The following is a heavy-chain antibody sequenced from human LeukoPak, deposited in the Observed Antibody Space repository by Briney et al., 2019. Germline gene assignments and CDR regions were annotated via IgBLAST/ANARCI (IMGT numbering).Heavy chain of an antibody. J-gene: IGHJ6*02. Sequence: PPETLSLTCAVYGGSFSGYYWSWIRQPPGKGLEWIGEINHSGSTNYNPSLKSRVTISVDTSKNQFSLKLSSVTAADTAVYYCARGKLIRFLEWLWSYYYYGMDVWGQGTTVTVSS. D-gene: IGHD3-3*01. CDR2: INHSGST. V-gene: IGHV4-34*01. CDR1: GGSFSGYY. CDR3: ARGKLIRFLEWLWSYYYYGMDV.